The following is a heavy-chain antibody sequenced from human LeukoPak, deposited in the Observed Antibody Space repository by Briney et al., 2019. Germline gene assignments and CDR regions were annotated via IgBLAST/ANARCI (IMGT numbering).Heavy chain of an antibody. J-gene: IGHJ4*02. D-gene: IGHD1-14*01. Sequence: PGGSLRLSCAASGFTFSSYGMSWVRQAPGKGLEWVSAISPSGRNTYYADSVKGRFIISRDNSKNMLYLQMSSLRAEDTAVYYCAKDPGTNYGYWGQGTLVTVSS. CDR1: GFTFSSYG. V-gene: IGHV3-23*01. CDR2: ISPSGRNT. CDR3: AKDPGTNYGY.